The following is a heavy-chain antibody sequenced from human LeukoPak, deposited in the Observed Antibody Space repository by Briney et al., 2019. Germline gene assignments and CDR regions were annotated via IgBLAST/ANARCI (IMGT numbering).Heavy chain of an antibody. D-gene: IGHD4-17*01. Sequence: ASVKVSCKASGYIFTGYYMHWVRQAPGQGLEWMGRINPNSGGTNYAQKFQGRVTMTRDTSISTAYMELSRLRSDDTAVYYCARDHDYGDYGVYWGQGTLVTVSS. V-gene: IGHV1-2*06. CDR3: ARDHDYGDYGVY. CDR1: GYIFTGYY. CDR2: INPNSGGT. J-gene: IGHJ4*02.